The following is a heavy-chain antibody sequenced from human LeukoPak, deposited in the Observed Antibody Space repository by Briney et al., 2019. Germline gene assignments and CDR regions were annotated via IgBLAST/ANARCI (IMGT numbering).Heavy chain of an antibody. CDR2: IYYSGST. D-gene: IGHD3-9*01. CDR1: GGSVSSGSYY. V-gene: IGHV4-61*01. Sequence: TSETLSLTRTVSGGSVSSGSYYWSWIRQPPGKGLEWIGYIYYSGSTNYNPSLKSRVTISVDTSKNQFSLKLSSVTAADTAVYYCARVRYYDILTGTLTGYFDYWGQGTLVTVSS. J-gene: IGHJ4*02. CDR3: ARVRYYDILTGTLTGYFDY.